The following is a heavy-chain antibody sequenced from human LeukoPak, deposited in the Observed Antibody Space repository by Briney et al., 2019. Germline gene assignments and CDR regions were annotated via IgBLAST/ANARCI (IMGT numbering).Heavy chain of an antibody. D-gene: IGHD3-10*01. CDR3: ARDTHYYGSGSPAFDI. V-gene: IGHV3-48*01. J-gene: IGHJ3*02. Sequence: GGSLKLSCEASGFTFSSYSMNWVRQAPGRGLEWVSYISFSSATIHYADSVKGRFTVSRDNAKNSLYLQMNSLRAEDTALYFCARDTHYYGSGSPAFDIWGQGTMVTVSS. CDR1: GFTFSSYS. CDR2: ISFSSATI.